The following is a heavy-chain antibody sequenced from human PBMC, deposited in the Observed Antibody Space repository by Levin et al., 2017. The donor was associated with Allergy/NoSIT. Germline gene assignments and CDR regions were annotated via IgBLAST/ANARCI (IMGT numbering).Heavy chain of an antibody. J-gene: IGHJ3*02. Sequence: ESLKISCTVYGGSFSDYYWSWIRQPPGKGLEWIGEINHSGSPNYNPSLKSRVTMSVDTSRNQFSLKLTSVTAADTAVYYCARYTSSWSLSAFDIWGQGTLVTVSS. CDR2: INHSGSP. CDR3: ARYTSSWSLSAFDI. D-gene: IGHD6-13*01. V-gene: IGHV4-34*01. CDR1: GGSFSDYY.